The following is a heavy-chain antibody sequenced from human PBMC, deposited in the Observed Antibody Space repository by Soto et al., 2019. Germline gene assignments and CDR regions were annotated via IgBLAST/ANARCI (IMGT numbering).Heavy chain of an antibody. CDR1: GGTFSSYA. CDR3: ARDFSYGMDV. Sequence: QVQLVQSGAEVKKPGSSVKVSCKASGGTFSSYAISWVRQAPGQGLEWMGGIIPIFGTANYAQKFQGRVTIPAEESTCTAYMELSSLRSEATAVYYCARDFSYGMDVWGQGTTVTVSS. CDR2: IIPIFGTA. J-gene: IGHJ6*02. D-gene: IGHD3-3*01. V-gene: IGHV1-69*01.